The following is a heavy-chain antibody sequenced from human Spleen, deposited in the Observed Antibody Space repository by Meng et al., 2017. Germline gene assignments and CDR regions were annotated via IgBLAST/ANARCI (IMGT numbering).Heavy chain of an antibody. V-gene: IGHV4-59*01. CDR1: GGPSSSNF. D-gene: IGHD2-15*01. CDR3: ARGAVVVVPSTGARMFWFDP. CDR2: IDYSGST. Sequence: SETLSPTCTVSGGPSSSNFWSWIRQPPGKGLEWIGHIDYSGSTFYNPSLNSRVTISVDTSRNQFSLELSSVTAADTAVYYCARGAVVVVPSTGARMFWFDPWGQGTLVTVSS. J-gene: IGHJ5*02.